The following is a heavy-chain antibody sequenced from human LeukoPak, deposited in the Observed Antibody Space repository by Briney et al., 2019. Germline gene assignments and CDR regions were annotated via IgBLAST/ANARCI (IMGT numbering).Heavy chain of an antibody. Sequence: TGGSLRLSCAASGFTFSTYSMNWVRQAPGKGLEWVSSISSSSSYIYYADSVKGRFTISRDNAKNSLYLQMNSLRAEDTAVYYCAKDRGYDYVWGSYRALDYWGQGTLVTVSS. CDR3: AKDRGYDYVWGSYRALDY. J-gene: IGHJ4*02. D-gene: IGHD3-16*02. V-gene: IGHV3-21*01. CDR2: ISSSSSYI. CDR1: GFTFSTYS.